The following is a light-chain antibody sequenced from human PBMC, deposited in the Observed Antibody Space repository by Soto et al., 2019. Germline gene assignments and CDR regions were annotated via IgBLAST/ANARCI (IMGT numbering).Light chain of an antibody. Sequence: QSVLTQPPSASGTPGQRVTISCSGSSSNIESNFVYWYQQLPGTTPRLLIYRNNQRPSGVPDRFSGSNSGTTAALAISALRYEDEDGYYCTVWDDSLRGRLFGGGTKLTVL. V-gene: IGLV1-47*01. J-gene: IGLJ2*01. CDR3: TVWDDSLRGRL. CDR2: RNN. CDR1: SSNIESNF.